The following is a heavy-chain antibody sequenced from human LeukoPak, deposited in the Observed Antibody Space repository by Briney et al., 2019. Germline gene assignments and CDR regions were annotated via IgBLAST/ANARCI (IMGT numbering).Heavy chain of an antibody. V-gene: IGHV4-39*07. D-gene: IGHD3-16*02. J-gene: IGHJ3*02. CDR1: GGSISSSSYY. CDR3: ARGRRPPLDDYVWGSYRLQCGAFDI. Sequence: PSETLSLTCTVSGGSISSSSYYWGWIRQPPGKGLEWIGSIYYSGSTYYNPSLKSRVTISVDTSKNQFSLKLSSVTAADTAVYYCARGRRPPLDDYVWGSYRLQCGAFDIWGQGTMVTVSS. CDR2: IYYSGST.